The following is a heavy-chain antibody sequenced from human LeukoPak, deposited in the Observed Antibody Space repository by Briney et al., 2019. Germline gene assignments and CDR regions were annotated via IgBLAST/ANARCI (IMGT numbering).Heavy chain of an antibody. CDR3: AREFRKSVGWYFDL. Sequence: PGGSLRLSCAASAFTFSRYGMHWVRQAPGKGLEWVAFIRYDGSNKYYADSVKGRFTISRDNSKNTLYLQMSSLRAEDTAVYYCAREFRKSVGWYFDLWGRGTLVTVSS. CDR2: IRYDGSNK. V-gene: IGHV3-30*02. J-gene: IGHJ2*01. CDR1: AFTFSRYG.